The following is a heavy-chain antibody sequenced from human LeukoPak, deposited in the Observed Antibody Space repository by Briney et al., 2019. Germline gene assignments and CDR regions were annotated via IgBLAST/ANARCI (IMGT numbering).Heavy chain of an antibody. D-gene: IGHD4-17*01. CDR2: ITTHTTI. CDR3: ARAPAGHGDYVAWFDP. CDR1: GFPFSDYS. V-gene: IGHV3-11*01. J-gene: IGHJ5*02. Sequence: GGSLRLSCAAPGFPFSDYSMSWIRQAPGKGLEWVSYITTHTTIYYADSVKGRFTISRDNAKNSLYLQMNSLRAEDTAVYYCARAPAGHGDYVAWFDPWGQGTLVTVSS.